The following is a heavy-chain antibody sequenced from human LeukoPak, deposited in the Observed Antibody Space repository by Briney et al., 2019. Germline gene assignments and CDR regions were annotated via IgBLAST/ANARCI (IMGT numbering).Heavy chain of an antibody. V-gene: IGHV3-23*01. J-gene: IGHJ6*02. Sequence: ETGGSLRLSCAASGFTFSSYAMSWVRQAPGKGLEWVLAISGSGGSTYYADSVKGRFTISRDNSKNTLYLQMNSLRAEDTAVYYCAKDPEIRSPGMDVWGQGTTVTVSS. CDR1: GFTFSSYA. CDR2: ISGSGGST. CDR3: AKDPEIRSPGMDV.